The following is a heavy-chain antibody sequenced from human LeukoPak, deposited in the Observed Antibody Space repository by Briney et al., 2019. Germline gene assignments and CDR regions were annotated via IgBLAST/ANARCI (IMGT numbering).Heavy chain of an antibody. CDR2: ISYDGTSK. J-gene: IGHJ4*02. Sequence: PGGSLRLSCAASGFTFSIYDMYWVRPAPGKGLEWVAFISYDGTSKYYADSVKGRFTLSRDNSENTLYLQMNSLRAEDTAVYYCAREYYDSSGSQGDYFDYWGQGTLVTVSS. D-gene: IGHD3-22*01. V-gene: IGHV3-30-3*01. CDR3: AREYYDSSGSQGDYFDY. CDR1: GFTFSIYD.